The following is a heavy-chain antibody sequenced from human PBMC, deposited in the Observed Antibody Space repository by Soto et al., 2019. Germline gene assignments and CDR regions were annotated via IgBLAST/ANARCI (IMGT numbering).Heavy chain of an antibody. CDR1: GASLSSVVYY. CDR3: AKTKTPHVRNGMDV. Sequence: QVRLQESAPERVRPSQTLSLTCTVSGASLSSVVYYCSWIRQLPGKGLEWFGFIYYGGSPFYTPSLRSRVTMSADASKNQISLKLSSVTAADTAVYYCAKTKTPHVRNGMDVWGQGTTVTVSS. D-gene: IGHD2-8*01. CDR2: IYYGGSP. V-gene: IGHV4-31*04. J-gene: IGHJ6*02.